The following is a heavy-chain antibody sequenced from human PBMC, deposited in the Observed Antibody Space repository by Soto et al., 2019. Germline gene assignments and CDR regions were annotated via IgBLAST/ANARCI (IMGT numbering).Heavy chain of an antibody. CDR1: GGSISSYY. V-gene: IGHV4-59*08. CDR2: IYYRGST. J-gene: IGHJ4*02. Sequence: QVQLQESGPGLVKPSETLSLTCTVSGGSISSYYWSWIRQPPGKGLEWIGHIYYRGSTNYNPSLKSRVTISVDTSKNQFSLKLSSVTAADKAVYYCARLVSEQFYGDPDVFHFDYWGQGTLVTVSS. D-gene: IGHD4-17*01. CDR3: ARLVSEQFYGDPDVFHFDY.